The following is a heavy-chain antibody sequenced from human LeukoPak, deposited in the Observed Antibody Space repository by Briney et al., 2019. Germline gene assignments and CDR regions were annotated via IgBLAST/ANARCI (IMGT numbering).Heavy chain of an antibody. J-gene: IGHJ3*02. D-gene: IGHD5-18*01. CDR1: GFSFSSYE. Sequence: PGGSLRLSCAASGFSFSSYEMNWVRQAPGKGLEWVSYIGSSGSTVYYADSVKGRFTTSRDNSKNTLYLQMNSLRAEDTAVYYCAKDKWSGYQLWLRGRAFDIWGQGTMVTVSS. V-gene: IGHV3-48*03. CDR3: AKDKWSGYQLWLRGRAFDI. CDR2: IGSSGSTV.